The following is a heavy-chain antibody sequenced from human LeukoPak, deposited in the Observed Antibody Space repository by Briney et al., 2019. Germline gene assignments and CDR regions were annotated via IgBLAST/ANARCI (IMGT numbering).Heavy chain of an antibody. CDR2: MNPNSGNT. D-gene: IGHD3-10*01. CDR3: ARERGAKLLWFGELSEGDWFDP. CDR1: GYIFTSFG. Sequence: GASVKVSCKTSGYIFTSFGISWVRQAPGQGLEWMGWMNPNSGNTGYAQKFQGRVTMTRNTSISTAYMELSSLRSEDTAVYYCARERGAKLLWFGELSEGDWFDPWGQGTLVSVSS. J-gene: IGHJ5*02. V-gene: IGHV1-8*02.